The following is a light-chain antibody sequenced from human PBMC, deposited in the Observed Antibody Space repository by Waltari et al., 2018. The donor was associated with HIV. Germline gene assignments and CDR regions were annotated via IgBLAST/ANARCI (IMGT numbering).Light chain of an antibody. CDR1: RSDVGVDNF. CDR3: CSYAGSYPVV. CDR2: DVS. J-gene: IGLJ2*01. Sequence: QSALTQPRSVSGSPGQPVTISCTGARSDVGVDNFVSWYQQHPGKAPILIIDDVSQRPSGVPDRFSGSKSGNTASLTISGLQAEDEADYYCCSYAGSYPVVFGGGTKLTVL. V-gene: IGLV2-11*01.